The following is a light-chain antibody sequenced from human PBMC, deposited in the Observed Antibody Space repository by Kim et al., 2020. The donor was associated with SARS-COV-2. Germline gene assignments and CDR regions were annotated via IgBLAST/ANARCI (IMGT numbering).Light chain of an antibody. CDR2: DAS. CDR1: ESVKES. V-gene: IGKV3-11*01. CDR3: QQRSDWLIT. J-gene: IGKJ4*01. Sequence: EIVLTQSPATLSLSPGERATLSCRASESVKESLAWYQQKAGQAPRLLMYDASIRATGAPARFSGSGSGTDFTLSISSLEAEDFGVYYCQQRSDWLITFGGGTKVDIK.